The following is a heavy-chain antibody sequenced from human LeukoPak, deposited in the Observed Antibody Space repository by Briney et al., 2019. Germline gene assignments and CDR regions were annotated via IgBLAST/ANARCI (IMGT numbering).Heavy chain of an antibody. CDR3: ARQDGDLDY. D-gene: IGHD4-17*01. CDR1: GYTFTGYY. J-gene: IGHJ4*02. Sequence: ASVKVSCKTSGYTFTGYYIYWVRQAPGQGLEWMGWINPNSDDTSYAQKFQGRVTMTRDTSVSTAYMELSGLSSDDTAVYCCARQDGDLDYWGQGTLVTVSS. V-gene: IGHV1-2*02. CDR2: INPNSDDT.